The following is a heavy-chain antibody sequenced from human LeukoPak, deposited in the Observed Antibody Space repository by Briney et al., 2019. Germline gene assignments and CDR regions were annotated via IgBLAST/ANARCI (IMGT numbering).Heavy chain of an antibody. CDR1: GGSISSGDYY. J-gene: IGHJ6*02. D-gene: IGHD3-9*01. CDR3: AREYYDILTGPSMDV. CDR2: IYYSGST. Sequence: SETLSLTCTVSGGSISSGDYYWSWLRQPPGKGLEWIGYIYYSGSTYYNPSLKSRVTISVDTSKNQFSLKLSSVTAADTAVYYCAREYYDILTGPSMDVWGQGTTVTVSS. V-gene: IGHV4-30-4*01.